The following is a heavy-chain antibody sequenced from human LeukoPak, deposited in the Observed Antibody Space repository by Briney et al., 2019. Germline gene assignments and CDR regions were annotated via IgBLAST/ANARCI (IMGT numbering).Heavy chain of an antibody. Sequence: QPGGSLRLSCAASGFTFSSYEMNWVRQAPGKGLEWVSYISSSGSTIYYADSVKGRFTISRDNAKKSLYLQMNSLRAEDTAVYYCAREGELHGPYFDYWGQGTLVTVSS. V-gene: IGHV3-48*03. CDR1: GFTFSSYE. D-gene: IGHD1-26*01. CDR2: ISSSGSTI. J-gene: IGHJ4*02. CDR3: AREGELHGPYFDY.